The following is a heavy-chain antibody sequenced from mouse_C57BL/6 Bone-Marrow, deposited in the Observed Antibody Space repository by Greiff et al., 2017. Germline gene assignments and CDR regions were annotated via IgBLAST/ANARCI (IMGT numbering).Heavy chain of an antibody. CDR3: TPLGYYGSGYVDYAMDY. J-gene: IGHJ4*01. CDR2: IDPENGDT. Sequence: VQLQQSGAELVRPGASVKLSCTASGFNIKDDYMHWVKQRPEQGLEWIGWIDPENGDTEYASKFQGKATITADTSSNTAYLQLSSLTSEDAAVYYCTPLGYYGSGYVDYAMDYWGQGTSGTVSS. D-gene: IGHD1-1*01. V-gene: IGHV14-4*01. CDR1: GFNIKDDY.